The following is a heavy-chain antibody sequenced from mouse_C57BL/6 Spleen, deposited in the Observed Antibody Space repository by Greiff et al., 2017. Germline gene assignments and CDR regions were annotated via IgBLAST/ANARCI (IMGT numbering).Heavy chain of an antibody. CDR2: IWRGGST. CDR1: GFSLTSYG. CDR3: AKTDDYDLYWYFDV. J-gene: IGHJ1*03. V-gene: IGHV2-5*01. D-gene: IGHD2-4*01. Sequence: VQLQESGPGLVQPSQSLSITCTVSGFSLTSYGVHWVRQSPGKGLEWLGVIWRGGSTDYNAAFMSRLSITKDNSKSQVFFKMNSLQADDTAIYYCAKTDDYDLYWYFDVWGTGTTVTVSS.